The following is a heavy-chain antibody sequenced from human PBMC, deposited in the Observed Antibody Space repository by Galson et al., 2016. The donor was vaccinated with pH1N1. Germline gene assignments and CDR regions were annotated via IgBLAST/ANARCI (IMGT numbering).Heavy chain of an antibody. CDR1: DFSFSAYS. CDR3: ARVIQFLVPCYMGV. D-gene: IGHD3-3*01. J-gene: IGHJ6*03. CDR2: ISGPSSGTI. Sequence: SLRLSCAASDFSFSAYSMNWVRQAPGKGLRWLAYISGPSSGTIYYADSVRGRFTISRDNDKTSPFLHMNSMRDEDTAIYFCARVIQFLVPCYMGVWGKGTTVIVSS. V-gene: IGHV3-48*02.